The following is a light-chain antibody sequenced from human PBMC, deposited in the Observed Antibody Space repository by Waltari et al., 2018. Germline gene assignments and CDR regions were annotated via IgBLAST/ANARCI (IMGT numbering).Light chain of an antibody. Sequence: QSALTQPASVSGSPGQSITISCPGTSSDIGSYALVPWYHHPPGKAPKLMLFEVSQRPSGVSNRFSGSKSGNTASLTISGLQAEDEADYHCCSYAGNSIYVFGTGTKVTVL. CDR2: EVS. V-gene: IGLV2-23*02. J-gene: IGLJ1*01. CDR3: CSYAGNSIYV. CDR1: SSDIGSYAL.